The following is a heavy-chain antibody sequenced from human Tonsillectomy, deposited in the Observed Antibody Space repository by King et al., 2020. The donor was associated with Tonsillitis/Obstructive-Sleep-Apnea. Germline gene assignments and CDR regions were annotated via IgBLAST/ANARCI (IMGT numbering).Heavy chain of an antibody. CDR3: ARTSRGYCSSTSCYKGSFDY. D-gene: IGHD2-2*02. V-gene: IGHV2-5*02. J-gene: IGHJ4*02. CDR1: GFSLSTSGVG. CDR2: IYWDDDK. Sequence: TLKESGPTLVKPTQTLTLTCTFSGFSLSTSGVGVAWIRQPPGKALEWLALIYWDDDKRYSPSLKSRLTITKDTSKNQVVLTMTNMDPVDTATYYCARTSRGYCSSTSCYKGSFDYWGQGALVTGSS.